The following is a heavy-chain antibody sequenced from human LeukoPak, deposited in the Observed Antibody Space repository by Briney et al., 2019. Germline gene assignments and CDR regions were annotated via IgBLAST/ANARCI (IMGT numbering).Heavy chain of an antibody. D-gene: IGHD6-19*01. J-gene: IGHJ4*02. Sequence: PSETLSLTCAVYGGSFSGYYWSWIRQPPGKGLEWIGEINHSGSTNYNPSLKSRVTISVDTSKNQFSLKLSSVTAADTAVYYCAKPLFARSSGWFDYWGQGTLVTVSS. V-gene: IGHV4-34*01. CDR3: AKPLFARSSGWFDY. CDR2: INHSGST. CDR1: GGSFSGYY.